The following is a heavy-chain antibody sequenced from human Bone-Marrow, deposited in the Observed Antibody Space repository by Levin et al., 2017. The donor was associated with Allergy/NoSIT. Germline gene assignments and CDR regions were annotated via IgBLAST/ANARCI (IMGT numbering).Heavy chain of an antibody. CDR2: ITGSGGYT. J-gene: IGHJ6*02. Sequence: PGGSLRLSCVASGFTFTRSAMSWVRQPPGKGLEWVSSITGSGGYTEYADSVKGRFTISRDNSRNTVHLQMNSLTAEDTAIYYCAKDPSSSILAAGLPLDVWGQGTTVTVSS. CDR1: GFTFTRSA. D-gene: IGHD6-13*01. V-gene: IGHV3-23*01. CDR3: AKDPSSSILAAGLPLDV.